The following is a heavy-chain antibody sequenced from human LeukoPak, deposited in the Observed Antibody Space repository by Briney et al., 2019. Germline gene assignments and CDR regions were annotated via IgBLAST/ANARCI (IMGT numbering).Heavy chain of an antibody. CDR3: AYSSAEYYFDY. D-gene: IGHD6-25*01. J-gene: IGHJ4*01. CDR2: INPSGGST. Sequence: GASVKVSCKASGYTFTSYYMHWVRQAPGQGLEWMGIINPSGGSTSYAQKFQGRVTMTRDTSTSTVYMELSSLRSEDTAVYYCAYSSAEYYFDYWGQGTLVTVSS. CDR1: GYTFTSYY. V-gene: IGHV1-46*01.